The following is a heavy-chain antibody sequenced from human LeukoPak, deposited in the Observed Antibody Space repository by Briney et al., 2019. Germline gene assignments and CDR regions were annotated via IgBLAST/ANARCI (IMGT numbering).Heavy chain of an antibody. CDR2: IFYSGST. D-gene: IGHD3-10*01. V-gene: IGHV4-59*12. CDR3: AKSNGYGLVDI. Sequence: ASETLSLTCTVSGGSISSYYWGWVRQPLGKGLEWIGNIFYSGSTYYSPSLKSRVTISLDTSRNQFSLKLNSVTAADTAVYYCAKSNGYGLVDIWGQRTMVTVSS. J-gene: IGHJ3*02. CDR1: GGSISSYY.